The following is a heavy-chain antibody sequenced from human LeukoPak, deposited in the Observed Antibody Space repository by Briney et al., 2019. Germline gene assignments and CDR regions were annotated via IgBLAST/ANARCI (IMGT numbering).Heavy chain of an antibody. CDR2: ISTSSTYM. D-gene: IGHD6-13*01. J-gene: IGHJ4*02. CDR3: AREARVYTSSWGDY. Sequence: GGSLRLSCAASGFSFTTYSMTWVRQAPGKGLEWVSSISTSSTYMYYADSVKGRFTISRDNAKNTLYLHMNSLRAEDTATYYWAREARVYTSSWGDYWGQGTLVTVSS. CDR1: GFSFTTYS. V-gene: IGHV3-21*01.